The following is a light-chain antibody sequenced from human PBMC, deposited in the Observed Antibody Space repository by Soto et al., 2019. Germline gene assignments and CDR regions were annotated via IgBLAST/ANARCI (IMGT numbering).Light chain of an antibody. V-gene: IGKV1-5*03. CDR2: KAS. CDR1: QTISSW. CDR3: QHYNSYSEA. J-gene: IGKJ1*01. Sequence: DMQMTQSPSTLSGSVGDRVTITCRASQTISSWLAWYQQEPGKAPKLLIYKASTLKSGVPSRFSGSGSGTEFTLTISSLQPDDFATYYCQHYNSYSEAFGQGTKVELK.